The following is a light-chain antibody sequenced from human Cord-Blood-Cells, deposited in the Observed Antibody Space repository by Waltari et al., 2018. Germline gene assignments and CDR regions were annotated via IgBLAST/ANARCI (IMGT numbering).Light chain of an antibody. CDR1: QSISSG. Sequence: DIQMTQSPSTLSASVGDRVTITCRASQSISSGLAWDQQKPGKAPKFLSYGASSVESGAPPRLSGSGSGTEFTLTISSLQPDDFATYYGQQYNSYSFTVGPGTKVCIK. CDR3: QQYNSYSFT. V-gene: IGKV1-5*01. J-gene: IGKJ3*01. CDR2: GAS.